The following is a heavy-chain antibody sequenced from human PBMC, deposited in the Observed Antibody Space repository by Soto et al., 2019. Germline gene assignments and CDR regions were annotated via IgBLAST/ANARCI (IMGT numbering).Heavy chain of an antibody. CDR1: GYTFTSYA. D-gene: IGHD2-15*01. CDR2: INAGNGNT. V-gene: IGHV1-3*01. Sequence: ASVKVSCKASGYTFTSYAMHWVRQAPGQRLEWMGWINAGNGNTKYSQKFQGRVTITRDTSASTAYMELSSLRSEDTAVYYCARDLDCSGGSCYSWFSPWGQGTLVTVSS. J-gene: IGHJ5*02. CDR3: ARDLDCSGGSCYSWFSP.